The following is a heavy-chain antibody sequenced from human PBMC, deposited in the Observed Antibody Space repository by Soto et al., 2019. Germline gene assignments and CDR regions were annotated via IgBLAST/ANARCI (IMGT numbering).Heavy chain of an antibody. J-gene: IGHJ4*02. CDR3: AKGSRWQLVPLLGY. Sequence: SLRLSCAAAGFTFSSYAMHWVRQAPGKGLEWVSGISWNSGSIGYADSVKGRFTISRDNAKNSLYLQMNSLRAEHTALYHCAKGSRWQLVPLLGYWGQGTLVTVSS. V-gene: IGHV3-9*01. D-gene: IGHD6-6*01. CDR2: ISWNSGSI. CDR1: GFTFSSYA.